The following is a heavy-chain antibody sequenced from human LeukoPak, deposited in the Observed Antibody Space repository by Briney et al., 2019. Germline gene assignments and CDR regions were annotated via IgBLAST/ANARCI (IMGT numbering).Heavy chain of an antibody. J-gene: IGHJ6*03. CDR1: GFDFSTYW. D-gene: IGHD1-26*01. CDR2: IKRDGSVT. V-gene: IGHV3-7*01. CDR3: ARKGVSSVGGSYHEPGHELYYYYMDV. Sequence: PGGSLRLSCAVSGFDFSTYWMTWVRQAPGKGLEWVANIKRDGSVTNYVDSVKGRFTISRDNAKNSLFLQMSSLSAEDTAVYYCARKGVSSVGGSYHEPGHELYYYYMDVWGKGTTVTVSS.